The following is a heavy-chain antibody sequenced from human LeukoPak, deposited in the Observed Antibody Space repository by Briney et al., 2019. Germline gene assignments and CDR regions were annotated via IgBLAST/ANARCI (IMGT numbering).Heavy chain of an antibody. J-gene: IGHJ4*02. Sequence: ASVKVSCKASGYTFTSYDSNWVRQATGQGLEWMGWMNPNSGNTGYAQKFQGRVTMTRNTSISTAYMELSSLRSEDTAVYYCARPDFWSGYYEAGGDYWGQGTLVPVSS. D-gene: IGHD3-3*01. CDR3: ARPDFWSGYYEAGGDY. CDR1: GYTFTSYD. V-gene: IGHV1-8*01. CDR2: MNPNSGNT.